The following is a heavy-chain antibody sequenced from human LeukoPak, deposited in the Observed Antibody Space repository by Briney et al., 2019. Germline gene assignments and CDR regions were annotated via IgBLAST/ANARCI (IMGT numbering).Heavy chain of an antibody. Sequence: PGGSLRLSCAASGFTFSSYAMHWVRQAPGKGLEWVAVISYDGSNKYYADSVKGRFTISRDNSKNTLYLQMNSLRAEDTAVYYCARDESYCSGDSCYSTDYFDYWGQGTLVTVSS. CDR2: ISYDGSNK. D-gene: IGHD2-15*01. V-gene: IGHV3-30-3*01. CDR3: ARDESYCSGDSCYSTDYFDY. J-gene: IGHJ4*02. CDR1: GFTFSSYA.